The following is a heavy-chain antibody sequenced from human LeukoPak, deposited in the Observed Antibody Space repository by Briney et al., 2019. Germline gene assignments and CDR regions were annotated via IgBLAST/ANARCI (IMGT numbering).Heavy chain of an antibody. CDR1: GYTFTSYY. CDR2: INPSGGST. D-gene: IGHD2-21*02. J-gene: IGHJ4*02. V-gene: IGHV1-46*01. Sequence: GASVKVSCKASGYTFTSYYMHRVRQAPGQGLEWMGIINPSGGSTSYAQKFQGRVTMTRDTSTSTVYMELSSLRSEDTAVYYCARGFFLNCGGDCHGVGVPFDYWGQGTLVTVSS. CDR3: ARGFFLNCGGDCHGVGVPFDY.